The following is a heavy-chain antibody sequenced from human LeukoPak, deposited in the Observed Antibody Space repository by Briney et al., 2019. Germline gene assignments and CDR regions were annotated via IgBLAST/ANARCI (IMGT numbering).Heavy chain of an antibody. Sequence: GRSLRLSCAASGFTFSSYAMHWVRQAPGKGLEWVAVISYDGSSKYYADSVKGRFTISRDNSKNTLYLQMNSLRAEDTAVYYCARDLAGDRPAAMKHYYYYGMDVWGQGTTVTVSS. D-gene: IGHD2-2*01. V-gene: IGHV3-30-3*01. CDR3: ARDLAGDRPAAMKHYYYYGMDV. CDR2: ISYDGSSK. CDR1: GFTFSSYA. J-gene: IGHJ6*02.